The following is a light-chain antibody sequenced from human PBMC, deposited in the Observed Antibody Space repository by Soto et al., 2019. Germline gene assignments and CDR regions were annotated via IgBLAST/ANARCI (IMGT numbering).Light chain of an antibody. V-gene: IGLV1-51*01. CDR3: ATWDGSLPTEV. J-gene: IGLJ2*01. CDR1: SSDIGNNY. Sequence: QSAVTQSPSVSGAPGQSVTISCSGSSSDIGNNYVSWYQQVPATNPKLLMYDNNKRPSGIPDCFSGSKSGKSGTLDITGLQTGDEADYYCATWDGSLPTEVFGGGTKLTVL. CDR2: DNN.